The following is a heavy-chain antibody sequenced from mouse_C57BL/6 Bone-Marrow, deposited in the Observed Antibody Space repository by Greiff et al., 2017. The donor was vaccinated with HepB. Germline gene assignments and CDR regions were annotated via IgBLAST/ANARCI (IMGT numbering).Heavy chain of an antibody. V-gene: IGHV1-22*01. CDR1: GYTFTDYN. Sequence: EVQLQQSGPELVKPGASVKMSCKASGYTFTDYNMHWVKQSHGKSLEWIGYINPNNGGTSYNQKFKGKATLTVNKSSSTAYMELRSLTSEDAAVYYCALLRRSWFAYWGQGTLVTVSA. CDR3: ALLRRSWFAY. D-gene: IGHD1-1*01. J-gene: IGHJ3*01. CDR2: INPNNGGT.